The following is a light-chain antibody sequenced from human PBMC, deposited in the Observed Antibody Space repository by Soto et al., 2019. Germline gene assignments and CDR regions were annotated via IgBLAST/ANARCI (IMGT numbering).Light chain of an antibody. CDR2: GAS. CDR3: YQYGSSPPWT. Sequence: EIVLTQSPGTLSLSPGERATLSCRASQSISSSYLAWYKQKPGQAPRVIIYGASSRSTGIPDRFSGSGSLTDVALTIIRLEPEDVAFYFSYQYGSSPPWTFGQGTKVEIK. V-gene: IGKV3-20*01. J-gene: IGKJ1*01. CDR1: QSISSSY.